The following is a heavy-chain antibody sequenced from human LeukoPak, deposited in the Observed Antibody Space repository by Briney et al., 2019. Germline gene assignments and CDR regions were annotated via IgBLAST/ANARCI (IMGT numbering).Heavy chain of an antibody. D-gene: IGHD2-15*01. V-gene: IGHV1-69*13. CDR3: ARGRWSGPFDY. CDR2: IIPIFGTA. Sequence: GASVKVSCKASGGTFSSYANSWVRQAPGQGLEWMGGIIPIFGTANYAQKFQGRVTITADESTSTAYMELSSLRSEDTAVYYCARGRWSGPFDYWGQGTLVTVSS. CDR1: GGTFSSYA. J-gene: IGHJ4*02.